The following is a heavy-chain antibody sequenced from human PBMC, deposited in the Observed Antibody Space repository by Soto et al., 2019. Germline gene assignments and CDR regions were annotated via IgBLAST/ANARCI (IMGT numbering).Heavy chain of an antibody. D-gene: IGHD3-10*01. CDR2: IYYSGST. J-gene: IGHJ6*02. V-gene: IGHV4-59*01. Sequence: PSETLSLTCTVSGGSISSYYWSWIRQPPGKGLEWIGYIYYSGSTNYNPSLKSRVTISVDTSKNQFSLKLSSVTAADTAVYYCARAIFGAPYYYYGMDVWGQGTTVT. CDR3: ARAIFGAPYYYYGMDV. CDR1: GGSISSYY.